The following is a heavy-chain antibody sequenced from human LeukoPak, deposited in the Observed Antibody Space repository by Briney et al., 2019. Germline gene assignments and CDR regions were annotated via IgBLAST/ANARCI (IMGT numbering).Heavy chain of an antibody. J-gene: IGHJ4*02. CDR1: GFTFSSYA. CDR3: AKGYYGSGSYYSFDY. Sequence: PGGSLRLSCAASGFTFSSYAMSWVRQAPGKGLEWVSALSGSGGSTYYADSVKGRFTISRDNSKNTLYLQMNSLRAEDTAVYYCAKGYYGSGSYYSFDYWGQGTLVTVSS. V-gene: IGHV3-23*01. D-gene: IGHD3-10*01. CDR2: LSGSGGST.